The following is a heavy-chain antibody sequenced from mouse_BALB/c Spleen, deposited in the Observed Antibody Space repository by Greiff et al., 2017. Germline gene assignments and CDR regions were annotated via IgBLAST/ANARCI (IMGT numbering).Heavy chain of an antibody. J-gene: IGHJ4*01. V-gene: IGHV5-17*02. Sequence: EVKLMESGGGLVQPGGSRTLSCAASGFTFSSFGMHWVRQAPEKGLEWVAYISSGSSTIYYADTVKGRFTISRDNPKNTLFLQMTSLRSEDTAMYYCARWYYYAMDYWGQGTSVTVSS. CDR2: ISSGSSTI. CDR3: ARWYYYAMDY. CDR1: GFTFSSFG.